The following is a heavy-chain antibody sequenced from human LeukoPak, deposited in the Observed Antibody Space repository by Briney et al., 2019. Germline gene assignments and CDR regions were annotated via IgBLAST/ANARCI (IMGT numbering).Heavy chain of an antibody. CDR3: ARENVNRGSSWGYDYFGMDV. J-gene: IGHJ6*02. V-gene: IGHV1-8*01. CDR2: MNPYSGIK. CDR1: GYTFTSSYD. D-gene: IGHD6-13*01. Sequence: ASVKVSCKASGYTFTSSYDINWVRQAPGQGLEWMGWMNPYSGIKGYTQKFQGRVTMTRDTSISTADMELSSPTSEDTAVYFCARENVNRGSSWGYDYFGMDVWGQGTAVTVSS.